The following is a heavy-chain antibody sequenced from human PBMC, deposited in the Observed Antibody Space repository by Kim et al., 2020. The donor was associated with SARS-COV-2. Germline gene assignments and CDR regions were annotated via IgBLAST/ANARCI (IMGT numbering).Heavy chain of an antibody. D-gene: IGHD4-17*01. CDR2: GKA. J-gene: IGHJ5*02. CDR3: LQGLRRFDP. Sequence: GKANDAQKFQGRVTITADESTSTAYMELSSLRSEDAAVYYCLQGLRRFDPWGQGTLVTVSS. V-gene: IGHV1-69*01.